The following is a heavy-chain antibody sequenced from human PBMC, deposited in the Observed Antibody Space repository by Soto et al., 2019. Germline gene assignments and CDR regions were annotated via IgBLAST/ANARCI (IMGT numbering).Heavy chain of an antibody. V-gene: IGHV4-31*03. CDR3: ARSSTSAIYFDY. D-gene: IGHD2-2*01. Sequence: QVQLQESGPGLVKPSQTLSLTCTVSGGSISSGGYYWSWIRQHPGKGLEWIGYIHYSGSTYYNPSPKSRVTISVDTAKNQFSLKLSFVTAADTAVYYCARSSTSAIYFDYWGQGTLVTVAS. CDR2: IHYSGST. CDR1: GGSISSGGYY. J-gene: IGHJ4*02.